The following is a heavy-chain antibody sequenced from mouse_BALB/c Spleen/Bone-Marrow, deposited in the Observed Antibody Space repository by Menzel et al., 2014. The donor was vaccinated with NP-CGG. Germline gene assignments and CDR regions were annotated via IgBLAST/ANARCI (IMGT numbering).Heavy chain of an antibody. CDR2: ISSGGGYT. J-gene: IGHJ3*01. CDR3: ARRKVFDGYSWFAY. D-gene: IGHD2-3*01. Sequence: EVQRVESGGGLVKPGGSLKLSCAASGFTFSSYAMSWVRQTPEKRLEWVATISSGGGYTYYPDSVKGRFTISRDNAKNTLYLQMSSLRSEDTAMYYCARRKVFDGYSWFAYWGQGTLVTVSA. V-gene: IGHV5-9-3*01. CDR1: GFTFSSYA.